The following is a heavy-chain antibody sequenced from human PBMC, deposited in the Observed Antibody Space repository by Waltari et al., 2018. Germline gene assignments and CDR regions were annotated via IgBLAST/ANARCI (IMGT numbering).Heavy chain of an antibody. V-gene: IGHV3-33*01. D-gene: IGHD6-19*01. CDR1: GSTLSRYG. CDR2: IWLDGSHK. Sequence: QVQLVEAGGGVVKPGRSLRLSCEAPGSTLSRYGMHWVRRAPGKGMGGGAGKGLEWVELIWLDGSHKYYADSVKVPFTISRDNSKNTLYLQMNSLRAEDTAVYYCARDLYVAGPAFDYWGQGTLVTVSS. J-gene: IGHJ4*02. CDR3: ARDLYVAGPAFDY.